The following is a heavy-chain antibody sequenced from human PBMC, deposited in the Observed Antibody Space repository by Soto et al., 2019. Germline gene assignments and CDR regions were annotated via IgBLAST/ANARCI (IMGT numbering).Heavy chain of an antibody. CDR3: ARDSPNIVVVPAAPGWFDP. Sequence: QVQLVESGGGLVKPGGSLRLSCAASGFTFSDYYMSWIRQAPGKGLEWVSYISSSGSTIYYADSVKGRFTISRDNAKNSLYLQMNSLRAEDTAVYYCARDSPNIVVVPAAPGWFDPWGQGTLVTVSS. V-gene: IGHV3-11*01. D-gene: IGHD2-2*01. J-gene: IGHJ5*02. CDR2: ISSSGSTI. CDR1: GFTFSDYY.